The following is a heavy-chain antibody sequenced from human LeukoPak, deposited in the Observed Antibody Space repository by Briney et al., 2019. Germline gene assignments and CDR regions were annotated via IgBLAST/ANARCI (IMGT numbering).Heavy chain of an antibody. D-gene: IGHD4-17*01. CDR2: IFYSGST. CDR3: ARGTTVLDY. V-gene: IGHV4-39*01. Sequence: SETLSLTCTVSGDSISRSSYYWGWIRQPPGKGLEWMGSIFYSGSTYYNPSLKSRVTISVDTSKNQFSLGLSSVAAADTAVYYCARGTTVLDYWGQGTLVTVSS. CDR1: GDSISRSSYY. J-gene: IGHJ4*02.